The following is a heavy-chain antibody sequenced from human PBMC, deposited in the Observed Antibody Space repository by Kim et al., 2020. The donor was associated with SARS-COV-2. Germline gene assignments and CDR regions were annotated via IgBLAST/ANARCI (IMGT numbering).Heavy chain of an antibody. CDR2: VKSKTDGGTT. D-gene: IGHD3-10*01. V-gene: IGHV3-15*01. CDR1: GFTFRNVW. Sequence: GGSLRLSCAASGFTFRNVWMSWVRQAPGKGLEWVGRVKSKTDGGTTDYAAPVKGRFTISRDDSKNTLYLQMNSLRTEDTAVYYCTTDKLGITMVRGVVQYNDHGMDVWGQGTTVTVSS. CDR3: TTDKLGITMVRGVVQYNDHGMDV. J-gene: IGHJ6*02.